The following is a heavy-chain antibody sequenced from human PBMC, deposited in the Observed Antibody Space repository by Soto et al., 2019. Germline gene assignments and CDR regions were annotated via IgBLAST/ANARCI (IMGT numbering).Heavy chain of an antibody. D-gene: IGHD3-9*01. Sequence: SVNVSCKSAGYTFTSYCFSWVRQAPGQGLEWMGGIIPIFGTANYAQKFQGRVTITADKSTSTAYMELSSLRSEDTAVYYCASALRYFDWTGYYFDYWGQGTLVTVSS. CDR3: ASALRYFDWTGYYFDY. J-gene: IGHJ4*02. V-gene: IGHV1-69*06. CDR1: GYTFTSYC. CDR2: IIPIFGTA.